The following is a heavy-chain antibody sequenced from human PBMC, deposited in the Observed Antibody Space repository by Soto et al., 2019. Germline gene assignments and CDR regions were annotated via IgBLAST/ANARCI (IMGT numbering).Heavy chain of an antibody. D-gene: IGHD1-26*01. CDR1: GGSISSSSYY. CDR3: ARDLLMGWELLRTHYYYGMDV. CDR2: IYYSGST. V-gene: IGHV4-39*02. Sequence: SETLSLTCTVSGGSISSSSYYWGWIRQPPGKGLEWIGSIYYSGSTYYNPSLKSRVTTSVDTSKNQFSLKLSSVTAADTAVYYCARDLLMGWELLRTHYYYGMDVWGQGTTVTVSS. J-gene: IGHJ6*02.